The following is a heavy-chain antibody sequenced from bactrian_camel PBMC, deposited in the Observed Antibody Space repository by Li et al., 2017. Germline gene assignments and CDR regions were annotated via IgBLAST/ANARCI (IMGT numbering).Heavy chain of an antibody. V-gene: IGHV3S54*01. CDR2: INTRGSNT. J-gene: IGHJ4*01. D-gene: IGHD4*01. CDR1: GDTLSKNC. Sequence: HVQLVESGGGSVQAEGSLRLSCAAAGDTLSKNCMGWFRQAPGKEREGVATINTRGSNTYYADFVKGRFTVSQDVAKNAVYLQMNNLKPEDTAVYYCGAARAISGTCLEYKNWGPGTQVTVS. CDR3: GAARAISGTCLEYKN.